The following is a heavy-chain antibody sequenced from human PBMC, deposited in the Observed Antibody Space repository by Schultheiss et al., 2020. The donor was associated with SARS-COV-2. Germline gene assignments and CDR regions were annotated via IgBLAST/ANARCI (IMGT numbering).Heavy chain of an antibody. CDR3: ARGGSGSLLLDNWFDP. Sequence: SQTLSLTCTVSGGSISSYYWSWIRQPAGKGLEWIGRIYTSGSTNYNPSLKSRVTISVDTSKNQFSLKLSSVTAADTAVYYCARGGSGSLLLDNWFDPWGQGTLVTVSS. D-gene: IGHD1-26*01. V-gene: IGHV4-4*07. CDR1: GGSISSYY. J-gene: IGHJ5*02. CDR2: IYTSGST.